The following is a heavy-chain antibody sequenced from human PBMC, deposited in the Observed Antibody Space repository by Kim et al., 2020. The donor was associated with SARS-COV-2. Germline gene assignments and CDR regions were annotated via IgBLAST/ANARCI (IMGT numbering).Heavy chain of an antibody. J-gene: IGHJ5*01. CDR2: INRGDTP. Sequence: GGSLRLSCVSSGFTLGIYAMSWVRQAPGMGLEWVSIINRGDTPNYADSVKGRFTISRDISKNMIYLEMHSLRVEDTATYYCAKHSGSYFGALDSWGQGTPVTVS. CDR1: GFTLGIYA. V-gene: IGHV3-23*01. D-gene: IGHD1-26*01. CDR3: AKHSGSYFGALDS.